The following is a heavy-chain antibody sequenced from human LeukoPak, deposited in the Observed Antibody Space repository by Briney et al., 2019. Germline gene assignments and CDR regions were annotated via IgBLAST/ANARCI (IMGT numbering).Heavy chain of an antibody. CDR3: AGETGGWQLPPYIGY. Sequence: ASVKVSCKASGYTFTSYGISWVRQAPGQGLEWMGWISAYNGNTNYAQKLQGRVTMTTDTSTSTAYMELRSLRSDDTAVYYCAGETGGWQLPPYIGYWGQGTLVTVSS. CDR2: ISAYNGNT. D-gene: IGHD2-15*01. J-gene: IGHJ4*02. V-gene: IGHV1-18*01. CDR1: GYTFTSYG.